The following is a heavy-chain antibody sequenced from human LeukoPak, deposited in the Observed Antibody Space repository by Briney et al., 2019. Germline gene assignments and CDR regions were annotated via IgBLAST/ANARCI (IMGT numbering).Heavy chain of an antibody. CDR3: ARGDYGSGSHYSPNSYHMDV. Sequence: GASVKVSCKASGGTFSSYAISWVRQAPGQGLEWMGGIIPIFGTANYAQKFQGRVTMTRDTSISTSYMELSRLRSDDTAVYYCARGDYGSGSHYSPNSYHMDVWGKGTTVTVSS. J-gene: IGHJ6*03. V-gene: IGHV1-69*05. CDR1: GGTFSSYA. D-gene: IGHD3-10*01. CDR2: IIPIFGTA.